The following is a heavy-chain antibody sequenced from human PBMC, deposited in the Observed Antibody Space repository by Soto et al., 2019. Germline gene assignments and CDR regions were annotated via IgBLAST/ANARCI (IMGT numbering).Heavy chain of an antibody. D-gene: IGHD3-3*01. CDR2: INHSGST. V-gene: IGHV4-34*01. J-gene: IGHJ4*02. CDR1: GGSFSGYY. Sequence: PSETLSLTCAVYGGSFSGYYWSWIRQPPGKGLEWIGEINHSGSTNYNPSLKSRVTIPVDTSKNQFSLKLSSVTAADTAVYYCARVPLSGYSWFDYWGQGTLVTVSS. CDR3: ARVPLSGYSWFDY.